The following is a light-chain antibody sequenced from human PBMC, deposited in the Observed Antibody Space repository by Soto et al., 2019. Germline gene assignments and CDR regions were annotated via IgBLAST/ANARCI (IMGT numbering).Light chain of an antibody. CDR2: DVS. CDR3: CSFTSTRTPYV. CDR1: SSDVGGYNY. Sequence: QSALTQPASVSGSPGQSITISCTGTSSDVGGYNYVSWYQQHPGKAPKLMIYDVSNRPSGVSSRFSASKSGNTASLTISGLQAEDEAYYYCCSFTSTRTPYVFGTGTKLTVL. J-gene: IGLJ1*01. V-gene: IGLV2-14*01.